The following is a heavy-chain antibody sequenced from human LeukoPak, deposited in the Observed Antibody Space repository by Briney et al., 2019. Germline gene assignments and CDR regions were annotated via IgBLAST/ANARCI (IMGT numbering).Heavy chain of an antibody. CDR3: ARVLVPAGALWYYYYYMDV. CDR1: GYTFTSYY. V-gene: IGHV1-46*01. J-gene: IGHJ6*03. Sequence: ASVKVSCKASGYTFTSYYMHWVRQAPGQGLEWMGLINPSGGTTRYAQKFQGRVTMTRDTSISTAYMELSRLRSDDTAVYYCARVLVPAGALWYYYYYMDVWGKGTTVTISS. D-gene: IGHD2-2*01. CDR2: INPSGGTT.